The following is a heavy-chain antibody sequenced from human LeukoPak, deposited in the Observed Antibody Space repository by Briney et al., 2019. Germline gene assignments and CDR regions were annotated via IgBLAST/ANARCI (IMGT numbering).Heavy chain of an antibody. CDR2: ISASGGTT. D-gene: IGHD3-10*01. Sequence: GGSLRLSCAASGFTFNNYAMSWVRQAPGKGLEWVSVISASGGTTFYADSVKGRFTISRDSSKNTVYAEMSSLSAEDSAVYYCARGITLSRYFDFWGQGTLVTVSS. V-gene: IGHV3-23*01. CDR1: GFTFNNYA. CDR3: ARGITLSRYFDF. J-gene: IGHJ4*02.